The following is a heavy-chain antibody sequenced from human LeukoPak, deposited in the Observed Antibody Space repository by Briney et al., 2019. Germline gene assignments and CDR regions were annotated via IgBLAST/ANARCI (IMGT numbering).Heavy chain of an antibody. D-gene: IGHD3-22*01. CDR3: ARGLIDSSGYYPLYFDY. Sequence: ASVKVSCKASGYTFTSYGISWVRQAPGQGLEWMGWISAYNGNTNYARKLQGRVTMTTDTSTSTAYMELRSLRSDDTAVYYCARGLIDSSGYYPLYFDYWGQGTLVTVSS. V-gene: IGHV1-18*01. J-gene: IGHJ4*02. CDR1: GYTFTSYG. CDR2: ISAYNGNT.